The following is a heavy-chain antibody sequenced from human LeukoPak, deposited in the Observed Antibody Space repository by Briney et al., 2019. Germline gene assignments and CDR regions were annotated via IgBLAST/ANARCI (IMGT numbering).Heavy chain of an antibody. CDR1: GGSISTYY. D-gene: IGHD4-11*01. CDR3: ARRGKVTSWTNFDY. V-gene: IGHV4-59*08. J-gene: IGHJ4*02. CDR2: IYYSGST. Sequence: PSETLSLTCTVSGGSISTYYWSWIRQPPGKGLEWIGYIYYSGSTYYNPSLKSRVTISVDTSKNQFFLKLSSVTAADTAVYYCARRGKVTSWTNFDYWGQGTLATVSS.